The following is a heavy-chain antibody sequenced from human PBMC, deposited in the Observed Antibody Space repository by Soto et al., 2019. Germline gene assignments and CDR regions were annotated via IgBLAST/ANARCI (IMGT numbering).Heavy chain of an antibody. D-gene: IGHD2-2*01. CDR2: ISSSSSTI. V-gene: IGHV3-48*01. J-gene: IGHJ3*02. Sequence: GGSLRLSCAASGFTFSSYSMNWVRQAPGKGLEWVSYISSSSSTIYYADSVKGRFTISRDNAKNSLYLQMNSLRAEDTAVYYCARDMGYCSSTSCSDAFDIWGQGTMVTVSS. CDR3: ARDMGYCSSTSCSDAFDI. CDR1: GFTFSSYS.